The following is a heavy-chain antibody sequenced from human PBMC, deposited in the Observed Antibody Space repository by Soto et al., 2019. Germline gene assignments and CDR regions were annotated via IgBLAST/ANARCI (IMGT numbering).Heavy chain of an antibody. CDR1: GGSFSGYY. Sequence: PSETLSLTCAVYGGSFSGYYWSWIRQPPGKGLEWIGEINHSGSTNYNPSLKSRVTISVDTSKNQFSLKLSSVTAADTAVYYCARSWLPLIYGMDVWGQGTTVTVSS. CDR3: ARSWLPLIYGMDV. V-gene: IGHV4-34*01. CDR2: INHSGST. D-gene: IGHD5-12*01. J-gene: IGHJ6*02.